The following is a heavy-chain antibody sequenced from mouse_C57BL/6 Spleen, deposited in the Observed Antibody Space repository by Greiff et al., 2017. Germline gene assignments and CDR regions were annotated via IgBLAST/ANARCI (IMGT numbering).Heavy chain of an antibody. V-gene: IGHV1-76*01. CDR2: IYPGSGNT. CDR3: VRGGLDFDY. J-gene: IGHJ2*01. CDR1: GYTFTDYY. D-gene: IGHD3-3*01. Sequence: VKLQESGAELVRPGASVKLSCKASGYTFTDYYINWVKQRPGQGLEWIARIYPGSGNTYYNEKFKGKATLTAEKSSSTADMQLSSLTSEDSAVYFCVRGGLDFDYWGQGTTLTVSS.